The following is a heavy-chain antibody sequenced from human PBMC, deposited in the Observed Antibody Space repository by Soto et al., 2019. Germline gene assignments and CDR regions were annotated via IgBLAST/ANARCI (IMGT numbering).Heavy chain of an antibody. D-gene: IGHD3-22*01. V-gene: IGHV4-39*01. CDR2: IYYSGST. CDR1: GGSVSSRRDY. CDR3: ARHGLHYDSSGYYFGY. Sequence: HSDTPSLTSTASGGSVSSRRDYWCWNSQPPGKGLEWIGSIYYSGSTYYNPSLKSRVTISVDTSKNQFSLKLSSVTAADTAVYYCARHGLHYDSSGYYFGYWGQGTLVTVSS. J-gene: IGHJ4*02.